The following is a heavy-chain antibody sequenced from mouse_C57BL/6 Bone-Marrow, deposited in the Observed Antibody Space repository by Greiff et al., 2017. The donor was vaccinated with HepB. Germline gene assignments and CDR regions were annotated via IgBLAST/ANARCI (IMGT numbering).Heavy chain of an antibody. J-gene: IGHJ4*01. CDR1: GFTFSDFY. D-gene: IGHD1-1*01. Sequence: EVQVVDSGGGLVQSGRSLRLSCATSGFTFSDFYMEWVRQAPGKGLEWIAASRNKANDYTTEYSASVKGRFIVSRDTSQSILYLQMNALRAEDTAIYYCARSYGSSSMDYWGQGTSVTVSS. V-gene: IGHV7-1*01. CDR3: ARSYGSSSMDY. CDR2: SRNKANDYTT.